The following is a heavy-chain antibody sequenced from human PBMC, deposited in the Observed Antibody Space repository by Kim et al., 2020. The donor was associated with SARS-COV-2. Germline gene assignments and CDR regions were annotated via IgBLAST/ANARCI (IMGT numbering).Heavy chain of an antibody. J-gene: IGHJ4*02. CDR3: TTGWRIAVDGPIDY. D-gene: IGHD6-19*01. Sequence: GGSLRLSCAASGFTFSNDWMSWVRQAPGKGLEWVGRINSKTDGGTTDYAAPVKGRFTIAREDSQNTLYLQMKSLKTEDTAVYYCTTGWRIAVDGPIDYWGQGTLVTVSS. V-gene: IGHV3-15*01. CDR1: GFTFSNDW. CDR2: INSKTDGGTT.